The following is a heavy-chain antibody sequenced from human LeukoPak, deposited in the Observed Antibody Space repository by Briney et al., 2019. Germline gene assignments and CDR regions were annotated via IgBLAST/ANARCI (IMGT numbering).Heavy chain of an antibody. CDR1: GGSISSSSYY. Sequence: SETLSLTCTVSGGSISSSSYYWGWIRQPPGKGLEWIGEINHSGSTNYNPSLKSRVTISVDTSKNQFSLKLSSVTAADTAVYYCARRVAVAGTQHYFDYWGQGTLVTVSS. J-gene: IGHJ4*02. V-gene: IGHV4-39*07. D-gene: IGHD6-19*01. CDR2: INHSGST. CDR3: ARRVAVAGTQHYFDY.